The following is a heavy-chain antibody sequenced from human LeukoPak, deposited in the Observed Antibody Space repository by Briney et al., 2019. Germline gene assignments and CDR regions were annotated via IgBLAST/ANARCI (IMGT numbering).Heavy chain of an antibody. CDR3: ATDVPTAIPQIDY. CDR1: GFSFTDYY. D-gene: IGHD2-2*02. V-gene: IGHV3-15*01. CDR2: IKSKVNGGAT. Sequence: GGSLRLSCAASGFSFTDYYMTWIRQAPGKGLEWVARIKSKVNGGATEYAASVRGRFIISRDDSKNTMFLQMDSLKNEDTAVYYCATDVPTAIPQIDYWGQGTLVTVSS. J-gene: IGHJ4*02.